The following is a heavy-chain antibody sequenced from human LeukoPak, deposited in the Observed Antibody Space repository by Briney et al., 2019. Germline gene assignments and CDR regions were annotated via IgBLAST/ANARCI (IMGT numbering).Heavy chain of an antibody. CDR1: GFTFNTFN. Sequence: GGSLRLSCAASGFTFNTFNMNWVRQAPGKGLEWVSSITSGGDYIYYADSVKGRFTTSRDNAKNSLSLQLNSLRVEDTAVYYCARDGGLHTNFDYWGQGTLVTVSS. J-gene: IGHJ4*02. D-gene: IGHD2-15*01. CDR2: ITSGGDYI. CDR3: ARDGGLHTNFDY. V-gene: IGHV3-21*01.